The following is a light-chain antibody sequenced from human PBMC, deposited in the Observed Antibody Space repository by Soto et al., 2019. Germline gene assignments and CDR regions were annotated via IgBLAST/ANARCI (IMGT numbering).Light chain of an antibody. J-gene: IGKJ1*01. CDR1: QSLLHSNGYNY. V-gene: IGKV2-28*01. Sequence: DIVMTQSPLSLPVTPGEPASISCRSSQSLLHSNGYNYLDWYLQKPGQSPQLLIYLGSNRASGVPDRFSGSGSGTDFTLKISRVEAEDVGVYYCMQALQTWAFGQWPKVHIK. CDR3: MQALQTWA. CDR2: LGS.